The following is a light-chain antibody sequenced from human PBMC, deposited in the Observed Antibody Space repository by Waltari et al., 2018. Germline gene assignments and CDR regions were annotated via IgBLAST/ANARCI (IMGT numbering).Light chain of an antibody. J-gene: IGKJ2*01. CDR2: AAS. CDR1: QSISSY. V-gene: IGKV1-39*01. CDR3: QQSYGAPPHT. Sequence: DIQMTQSPSPLSASVGDRVTITCRASQSISSYLNWYQQKPGKAPKLLIYAASSFQSGVPSRFSGSGSGTNFTLTISSLQREDYATYFCQQSYGAPPHTFGQGTKLEIK.